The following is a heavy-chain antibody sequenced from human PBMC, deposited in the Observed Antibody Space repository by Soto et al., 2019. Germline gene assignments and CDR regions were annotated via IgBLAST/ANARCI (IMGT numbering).Heavy chain of an antibody. CDR1: GYSISSSNW. CDR2: IYYRGTT. J-gene: IGHJ4*02. CDR3: ARREIQGPIDY. V-gene: IGHV4-28*01. Sequence: QVQLQESGPGLVKPSDTLSLTCAVSGYSISSSNWWGWIRQPPGKGLEWIGYIYYRGTTYYNPSLKSRVTMSVDTSKNQFSPKLTSVTAVDTAVYYGARREIQGPIDYWGQGTLVTVSS. D-gene: IGHD1-26*01.